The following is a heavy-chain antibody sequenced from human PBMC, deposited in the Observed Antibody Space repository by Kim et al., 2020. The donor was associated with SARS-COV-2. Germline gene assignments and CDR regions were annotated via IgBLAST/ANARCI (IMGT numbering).Heavy chain of an antibody. V-gene: IGHV3-33*05. CDR1: GFTFSSYG. D-gene: IGHD2-2*01. Sequence: GGSLRLSCAASGFTFSSYGMHWVRQAPGKGLEWVAVISYDGSNKYYADSVKGRFTISRDNSKNTLYLQMNSLRAEDTAVYYCATTRDVVPAAMNAFDIWG. J-gene: IGHJ3*02. CDR2: ISYDGSNK. CDR3: ATTRDVVPAAMNAFDI.